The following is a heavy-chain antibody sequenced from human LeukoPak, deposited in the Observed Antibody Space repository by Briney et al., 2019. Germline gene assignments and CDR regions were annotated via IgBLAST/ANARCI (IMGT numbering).Heavy chain of an antibody. CDR2: IWYDGSNK. D-gene: IGHD6-19*01. Sequence: GRSLRLSCAASGFTFSSYGMHWVRQAPGKGLEWVAVIWYDGSNKYYADSVKGRFTISRDNSKNTLYLQMNSLRAEDMALYYCAKGGYSSGWFDYWGQGTLVTVSS. CDR1: GFTFSSYG. J-gene: IGHJ4*02. V-gene: IGHV3-33*06. CDR3: AKGGYSSGWFDY.